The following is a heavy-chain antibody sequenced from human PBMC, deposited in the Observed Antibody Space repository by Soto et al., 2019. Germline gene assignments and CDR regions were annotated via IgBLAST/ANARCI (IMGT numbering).Heavy chain of an antibody. J-gene: IGHJ4*02. V-gene: IGHV3-30-3*01. CDR1: GFTFSSYA. D-gene: IGHD6-13*01. CDR3: ARDSAGTFFDY. Sequence: LRLSCAASGFTFSSYAMHWVRQAPGKGLEWVAVISYDGSNKYYADSVKGRFTISRDNSKSTLYLQMNSLRAEDTAVYYCARDSAGTFFDYWGQGTLVTVSS. CDR2: ISYDGSNK.